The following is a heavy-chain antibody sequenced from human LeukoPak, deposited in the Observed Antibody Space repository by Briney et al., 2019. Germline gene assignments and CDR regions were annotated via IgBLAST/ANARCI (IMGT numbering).Heavy chain of an antibody. CDR1: AYTFTRYD. Sequence: ASVTVSCKASAYTFTRYDINWVRQATGQGLEWMGWMNPNSGKTGYAQKFQGRVTITRVTSISTAYMELNNLTSEDTAVYYCARGSWGEITGRKSFEFWGQGSLVTVSS. D-gene: IGHD3-10*01. CDR2: MNPNSGKT. CDR3: ARGSWGEITGRKSFEF. V-gene: IGHV1-8*01. J-gene: IGHJ4*02.